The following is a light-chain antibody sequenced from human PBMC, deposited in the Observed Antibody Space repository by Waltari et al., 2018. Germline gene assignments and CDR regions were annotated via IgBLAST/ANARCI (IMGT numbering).Light chain of an antibody. CDR1: NIGSKS. J-gene: IGLJ3*02. V-gene: IGLV3-21*04. CDR2: DDS. Sequence: SYVLTQPPSVSVAPGKTARITCGGNNIGSKSVHWYQQKPGQAPVLVIYDDSDRPSGIPEDFSGANSGKTATRTISRVEAGDEADYYCQVWDSSSDHWVFGGGTKLTVL. CDR3: QVWDSSSDHWV.